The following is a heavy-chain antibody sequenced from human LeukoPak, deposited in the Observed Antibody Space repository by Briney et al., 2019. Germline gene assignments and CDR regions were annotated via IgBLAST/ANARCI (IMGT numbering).Heavy chain of an antibody. V-gene: IGHV3-15*01. CDR2: IKSKIDGGTI. CDR1: GFTFSSYA. CDR3: TTRRQDGW. J-gene: IGHJ4*02. Sequence: PGGSLRLSCVVSGFTFSSYAIHWVRQAPGKGLEWVGRIKSKIDGGTIDYAAPVKGRFTISRDDSRNTLYLQMNSLKTEDTAVYYCTTRRQDGWWGQGTLVTVSS. D-gene: IGHD2-15*01.